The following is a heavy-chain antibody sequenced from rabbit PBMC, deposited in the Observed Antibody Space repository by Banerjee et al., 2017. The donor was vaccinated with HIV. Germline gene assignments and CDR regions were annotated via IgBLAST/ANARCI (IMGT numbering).Heavy chain of an antibody. V-gene: IGHV1S45*01. CDR2: ILSGSSGSA. D-gene: IGHD1-1*01. Sequence: QEQLKESGGGMVQPGGSLTLTCTASGFSFSNNYWICWVRQAPGKGPEWIACILSGSSGSADYASWVNGRFAISRSTSLNTVTLQMTSLTAADTAAYFCARHDSGGYYADMWGPGTLVTVS. CDR1: GFSFSNNYW. CDR3: ARHDSGGYYADM. J-gene: IGHJ4*01.